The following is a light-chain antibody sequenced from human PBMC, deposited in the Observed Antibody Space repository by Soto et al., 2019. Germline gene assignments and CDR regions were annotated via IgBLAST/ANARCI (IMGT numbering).Light chain of an antibody. J-gene: IGKJ1*01. Sequence: EIVLTQSPGTLSLSPGERATLSCRASQSVTSNYLAWYQQKPGQAPRLLIYGASSRATGIPDRFSGSGSGTDFTLSICRLEPEDFAVYYCQQYGNSPQTFGQGTKVEIK. V-gene: IGKV3-20*01. CDR3: QQYGNSPQT. CDR1: QSVTSNY. CDR2: GAS.